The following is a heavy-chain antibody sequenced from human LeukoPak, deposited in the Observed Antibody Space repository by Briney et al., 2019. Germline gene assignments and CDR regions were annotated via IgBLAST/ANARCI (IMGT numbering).Heavy chain of an antibody. CDR1: GGSISSYY. Sequence: SETLSLTCTVSGGSISSYYWSWIRQPPGKGLEWIGYIYYSGSTYYNPSLKSRVTISVDTSKNQFSLKLSSVTAADTAVYYCARVGYSYGYIYFDYWGQGTLVTVSS. J-gene: IGHJ4*02. D-gene: IGHD5-18*01. CDR2: IYYSGST. V-gene: IGHV4-59*08. CDR3: ARVGYSYGYIYFDY.